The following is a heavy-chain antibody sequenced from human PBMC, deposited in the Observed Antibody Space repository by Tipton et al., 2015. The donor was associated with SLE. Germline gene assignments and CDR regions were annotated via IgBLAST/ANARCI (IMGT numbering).Heavy chain of an antibody. D-gene: IGHD6-13*01. CDR3: ARRRIAAAGLDFDS. Sequence: TLSLTCNVSGGFITSSSYYWGWIRQPPGKGLQWIGTINYRGTTYYSPSLQSRVPMSVDTSINQFSLRLSSVTAADTAVYFCARRRIAAAGLDFDSWGQGTLVTVSS. V-gene: IGHV4-39*01. CDR1: GGFITSSSYY. J-gene: IGHJ4*02. CDR2: INYRGTT.